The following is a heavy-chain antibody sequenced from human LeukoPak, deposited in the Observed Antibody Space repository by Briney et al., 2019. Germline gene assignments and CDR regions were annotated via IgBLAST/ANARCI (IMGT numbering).Heavy chain of an antibody. V-gene: IGHV4-39*07. J-gene: IGHJ6*03. CDR2: IYYSGST. Sequence: SETLSLTCTVSGGSISSSSYYWGWIRQPPGKGLEWIGGIYYSGSTYYNPSLKSRVTISVDTSKNQFSLKLSSVTAADTAVYYCARGRKYCSSTSCYYYYYMDVWGKGTTVTVSS. CDR1: GGSISSSSYY. D-gene: IGHD2-2*01. CDR3: ARGRKYCSSTSCYYYYYMDV.